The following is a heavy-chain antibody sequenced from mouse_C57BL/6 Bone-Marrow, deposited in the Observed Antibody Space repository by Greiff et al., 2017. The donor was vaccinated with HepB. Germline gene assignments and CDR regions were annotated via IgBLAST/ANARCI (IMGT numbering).Heavy chain of an antibody. Sequence: DVQLVESGGGLVKPGGSLKLSCAASGFTFSDYGMHWVRQAPEKGLEWVAYISSGSSTIYYADTVKGRFTISRDNAKNTLFLQMTSLRSEDTAMYYCARKIRDYYGSSLYYAMDYWGQGTSVTVSS. J-gene: IGHJ4*01. CDR3: ARKIRDYYGSSLYYAMDY. CDR1: GFTFSDYG. CDR2: ISSGSSTI. D-gene: IGHD1-1*01. V-gene: IGHV5-17*01.